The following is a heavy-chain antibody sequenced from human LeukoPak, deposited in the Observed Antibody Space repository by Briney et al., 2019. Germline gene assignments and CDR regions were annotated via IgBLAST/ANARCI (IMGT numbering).Heavy chain of an antibody. D-gene: IGHD2-15*01. J-gene: IGHJ4*02. CDR3: TRYCSGGRCSSLLKTFDY. Sequence: GGSLRPSCTASGFTFGDYAMSWVRQAPGKGLEWVGFIRSKAFGATTEYAASVKGRFTISRDDSKSIAYLQMNSLQTEDTAVYYCTRYCSGGRCSSLLKTFDYWGQGTLVTVSS. CDR2: IRSKAFGATT. CDR1: GFTFGDYA. V-gene: IGHV3-49*04.